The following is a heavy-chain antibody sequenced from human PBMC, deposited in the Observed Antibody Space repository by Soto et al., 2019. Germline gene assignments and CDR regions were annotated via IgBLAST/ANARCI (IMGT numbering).Heavy chain of an antibody. Sequence: PGGSLRLSCVASGITSSSYAMGWVRQAPGRGLEWVSGISGNGDSSYYAGAVKGRFTISRDNSKNTLYLQMNNLTVEDTAVYYCAKRLFAVVVVGGYDVWGQGTKVTVS. J-gene: IGHJ3*01. CDR1: GITSSSYA. CDR2: ISGNGDSS. CDR3: AKRLFAVVVVGGYDV. D-gene: IGHD3-3*01. V-gene: IGHV3-23*01.